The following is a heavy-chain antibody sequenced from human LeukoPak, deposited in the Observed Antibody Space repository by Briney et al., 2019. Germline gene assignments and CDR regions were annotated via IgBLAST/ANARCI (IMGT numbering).Heavy chain of an antibody. CDR3: ARDSQEVVIPAAPGY. CDR2: IKQDGSEK. Sequence: GGSLRLSCAASGFTFSSYAMHWVRQAPGKGLEWVANIKQDGSEKYYVDSVKGRFTISRDNAKNSLYLQMNSLRAEDTAVYYCARDSQEVVIPAAPGYWGQGTLVTVSS. CDR1: GFTFSSYA. D-gene: IGHD2-2*01. V-gene: IGHV3-7*01. J-gene: IGHJ4*02.